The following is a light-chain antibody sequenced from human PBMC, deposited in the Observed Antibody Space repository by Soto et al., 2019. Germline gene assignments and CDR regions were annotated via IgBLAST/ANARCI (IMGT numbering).Light chain of an antibody. V-gene: IGKV3-11*01. Sequence: DIVLTQSPATLSLSPGERATLSCRASQSVGSYLAWYQQKPGQAPSLLIYDASGRATAIPARFSGSGSGTHFTLTISSLAPEDFAVYYCQQRSNWRSTFGQGTRLEIK. CDR2: DAS. J-gene: IGKJ5*01. CDR3: QQRSNWRST. CDR1: QSVGSY.